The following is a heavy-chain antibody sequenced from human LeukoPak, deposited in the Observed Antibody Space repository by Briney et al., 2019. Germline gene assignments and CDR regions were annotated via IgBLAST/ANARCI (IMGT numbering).Heavy chain of an antibody. CDR2: INPSSGCT. Sequence: GASVKVSCKASGYTFTGYYMHWVRQAPGQGLEWMGWINPSSGCTNYAQKFQGRVTMTRDTSISTAYMELSRLRSDDTAVYYCARDVGPFYFDYWGQGTLVTASS. V-gene: IGHV1-2*02. CDR1: GYTFTGYY. CDR3: ARDVGPFYFDY. J-gene: IGHJ4*02. D-gene: IGHD3/OR15-3a*01.